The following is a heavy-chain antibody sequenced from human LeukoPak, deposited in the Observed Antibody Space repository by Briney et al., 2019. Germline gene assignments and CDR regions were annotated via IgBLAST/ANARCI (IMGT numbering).Heavy chain of an antibody. CDR1: GFTFSNYA. V-gene: IGHV3-23*01. CDR2: ITGSGGST. Sequence: GGSLRLSCAASGFTFSNYAMTWVRQAQGKGLQWVSAITGSGGSTYYADSVKGRFAISRDNSKNTLYRQMNSLRAEDTAVYYCATLMRGPTGYSGYGGEDYWGQGTLVTVSS. D-gene: IGHD5-12*01. CDR3: ATLMRGPTGYSGYGGEDY. J-gene: IGHJ4*02.